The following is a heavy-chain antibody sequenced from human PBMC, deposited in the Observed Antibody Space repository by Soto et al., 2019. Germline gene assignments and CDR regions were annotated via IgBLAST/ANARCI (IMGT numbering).Heavy chain of an antibody. CDR2: INHSGST. D-gene: IGHD3-9*01. V-gene: IGHV4-34*01. CDR1: GGSFSGYY. J-gene: IGHJ4*02. CDR3: ARGARRDILTGYHLPLFDY. Sequence: QVQLQQWGAGLLKPSETLSLTCAVYGGSFSGYYWSWIRQPPGKGLEWIGEINHSGSTNYNPSLKRRVPISVDTSKNQFSLKLSSVTAADTAVYYCARGARRDILTGYHLPLFDYWGQGTLVTVSS.